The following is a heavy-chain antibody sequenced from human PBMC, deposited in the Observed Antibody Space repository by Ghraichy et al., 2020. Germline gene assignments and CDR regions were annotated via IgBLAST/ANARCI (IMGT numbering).Heavy chain of an antibody. CDR3: ARAGTKWYSSLAWIDY. Sequence: SETLSLTCTVSGGSISSGGYYWSWIRQHPGKGLEWIGYIYYSGSTYYNPSLKSRVTISVDTSKNQFSLKLSSVTAADTAVYYCARAGTKWYSSLAWIDYWGQGTLVTVSS. J-gene: IGHJ4*02. CDR1: GGSISSGGYY. V-gene: IGHV4-31*03. CDR2: IYYSGST. D-gene: IGHD2-15*01.